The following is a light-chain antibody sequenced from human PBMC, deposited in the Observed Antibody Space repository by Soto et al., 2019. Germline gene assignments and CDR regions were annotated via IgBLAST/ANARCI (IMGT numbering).Light chain of an antibody. CDR3: QYYGNSPKLT. CDR1: QSVSSSY. CDR2: GAS. J-gene: IGKJ4*01. V-gene: IGKV3-20*01. Sequence: EFVLTQTPDTLSLSPGERKTLSCRASQSVSSSYLAWYQQKPGQAPRLLIYGASSRATSFPDRFSGTGSGTDFTLTISRLQPEDFAVYYCQYYGNSPKLTFGGGTKVDIK.